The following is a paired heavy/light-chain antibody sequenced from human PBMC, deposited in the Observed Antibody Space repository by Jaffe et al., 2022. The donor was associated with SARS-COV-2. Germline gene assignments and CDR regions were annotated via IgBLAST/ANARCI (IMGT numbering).Light chain of an antibody. V-gene: IGLV2-14*03. CDR1: SSDIGGYNY. CDR2: DVS. Sequence: QSALTQPASVSGSPGQSITISCTGTSSDIGGYNYVSWYQHHPGSAPKLLIYDVSSPPSGVSNRFSGSKSGNTASLTISGLQPEDEANYYCSSYTSSNTLVFGGGTRLTVL. J-gene: IGLJ2*01. CDR3: SSYTSSNTLV.
Heavy chain of an antibody. Sequence: EVQLVESGGGLVQPGGSLRLSCTASGFTFSTYAMGWVRQAPGKGLEWVSSVSGSGVGSNVNTYYADSVKGRFTISRDNSKNTLYLQIISLRAEDTALYYCARHKIRGVKGPFDYWGQGTLVTVSS. CDR2: VSGSGVGSNVNT. CDR1: GFTFSTYA. D-gene: IGHD3-10*01. V-gene: IGHV3-23*04. CDR3: ARHKIRGVKGPFDY. J-gene: IGHJ4*02.